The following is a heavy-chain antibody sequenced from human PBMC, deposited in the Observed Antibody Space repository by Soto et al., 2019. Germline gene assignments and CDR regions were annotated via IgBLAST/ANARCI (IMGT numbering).Heavy chain of an antibody. CDR1: GFTFSSYG. CDR3: ASGPSGDYDPGDY. J-gene: IGHJ4*02. D-gene: IGHD3-10*01. CDR2: ISYDGSNK. Sequence: QVQLVESGGGVVQPGRSLRLSCAASGFTFSSYGMHWVRQAPGKGLEWVAVISYDGSNKYYADSVKGRFTISRDNSKNTLYLQMNSLRAEDMAVYYCASGPSGDYDPGDYWGQGTLVTVSS. V-gene: IGHV3-30*03.